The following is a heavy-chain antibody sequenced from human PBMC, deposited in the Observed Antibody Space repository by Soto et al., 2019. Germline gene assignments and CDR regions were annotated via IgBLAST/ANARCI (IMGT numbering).Heavy chain of an antibody. CDR1: GFSFSSYA. Sequence: EVQLLESGGGLVQPGGSLRLSCAASGFSFSSYAMRWVRQAPGKGLEWVSSISGTGTSTYYADSVKGRSTISRDNSKNTVFLQMSRPRAHDTGVYYCAKDDPPPPRSSFWGPGTTVTVSS. CDR2: ISGTGTST. V-gene: IGHV3-23*01. CDR3: AKDDPPPPRSSF. J-gene: IGHJ3*01.